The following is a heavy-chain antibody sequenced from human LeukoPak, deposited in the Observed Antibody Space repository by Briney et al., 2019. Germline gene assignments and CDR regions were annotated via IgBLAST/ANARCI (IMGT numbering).Heavy chain of an antibody. V-gene: IGHV4-39*02. J-gene: IGHJ4*02. D-gene: IGHD5-18*01. CDR2: IYYSGST. Sequence: SETLSLTCTVSGGSISSSTYYWGWIRQPPGKGLEWIGSIYYSGSTYYNPSLKSRVTISVDTSKNHFSLKLTSVTAGGTAVYYCARRGGNGFGFNYWGQGTLVTVSS. CDR3: ARRGGNGFGFNY. CDR1: GGSISSSTYY.